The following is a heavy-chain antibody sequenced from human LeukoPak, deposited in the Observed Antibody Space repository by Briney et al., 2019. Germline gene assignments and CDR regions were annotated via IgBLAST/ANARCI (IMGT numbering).Heavy chain of an antibody. CDR1: GFTFSTYA. CDR2: ISSNGGTT. V-gene: IGHV3-64*01. J-gene: IGHJ4*02. Sequence: GGSLRLSCAASGFTFSTYAMHWVRQAPGKGLEYVSTISSNGGTTYYGNSVKGRFTISRDNSKNTLYLQMNSLRAEDTAVYYCAKAVDYWGQGTLVTVSS. CDR3: AKAVDY.